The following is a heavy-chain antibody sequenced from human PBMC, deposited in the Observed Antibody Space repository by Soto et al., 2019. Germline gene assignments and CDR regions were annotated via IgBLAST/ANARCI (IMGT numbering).Heavy chain of an antibody. J-gene: IGHJ6*02. CDR1: GFSLSTSGMC. V-gene: IGHV2-70*01. Sequence: SGPTLVNPTQPLTLTCTFSGFSLSTSGMCVSWIRQPPGKALEWLALIDWDDDKYYSTSLKTRLTISKDTSKNQVVLTMTNMKPVDTTTYYCARIRSPGVAEVAMLSPYGMDVWGQGT. CDR3: ARIRSPGVAEVAMLSPYGMDV. D-gene: IGHD5-12*01. CDR2: IDWDDDK.